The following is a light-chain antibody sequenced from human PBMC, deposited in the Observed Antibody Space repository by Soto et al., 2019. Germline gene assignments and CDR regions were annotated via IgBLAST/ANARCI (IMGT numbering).Light chain of an antibody. CDR2: EVT. J-gene: IGLJ1*01. CDR3: SSYVGSNNFV. CDR1: SSDIANYKY. Sequence: QSVLTQPPSASGSPGQSVTISCTGTSSDIANYKYVSWYQQHPGKAPKLISYEVTERLSGIPDRFSGSKSGNTASLTVSGLQAEDEALYYCSSYVGSNNFVFGTGTKVTVL. V-gene: IGLV2-8*01.